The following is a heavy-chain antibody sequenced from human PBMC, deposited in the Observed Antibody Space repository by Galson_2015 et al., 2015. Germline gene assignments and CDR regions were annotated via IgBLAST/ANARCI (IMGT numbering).Heavy chain of an antibody. D-gene: IGHD3-10*01. J-gene: IGHJ6*02. CDR2: INAGNGNT. Sequence: SVKVSCKASGYTFTSYAMHWVRQAPGQRLEWMGWINAGNGNTKYSQKFQGRVTITRDTSASTAYMELSSLRSEDTAVYYCARDLIGILWFGARGAEGYMDVWGQGTTVTVSS. V-gene: IGHV1-3*01. CDR3: ARDLIGILWFGARGAEGYMDV. CDR1: GYTFTSYA.